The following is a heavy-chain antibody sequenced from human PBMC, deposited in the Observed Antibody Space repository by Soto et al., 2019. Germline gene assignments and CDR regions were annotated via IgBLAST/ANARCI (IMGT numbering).Heavy chain of an antibody. D-gene: IGHD6-13*01. V-gene: IGHV3-48*01. CDR2: ISSSSSTI. J-gene: IGHJ1*01. CDR1: GFTFSSYS. CDR3: ARRIIEAAVKYFQH. Sequence: PGGSLRLSCAASGFTFSSYSMNWVRQAPGKGQERVKYISSSSSTIYNADSVKGRFTISRDNSKNSLYLQMNSLRAEDTVVYYCARRIIEAAVKYFQHWGQGTLVTVSS.